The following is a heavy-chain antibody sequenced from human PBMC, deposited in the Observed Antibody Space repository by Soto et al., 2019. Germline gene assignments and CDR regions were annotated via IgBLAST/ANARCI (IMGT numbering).Heavy chain of an antibody. CDR2: IWYDGSNK. CDR1: GFTFSLYG. Sequence: QVQLVESGGGVVQPGRSLRLSCAASGFTFSLYGMHWVRQAPGKGLEWVAVIWYDGSNKFYADSVKGRFTISRDNSKNTLYLHMNCLRDEDTAVYYCARGLRGITFYGMDVWGQGTTVIVSS. J-gene: IGHJ6*02. D-gene: IGHD3-16*01. V-gene: IGHV3-33*01. CDR3: ARGLRGITFYGMDV.